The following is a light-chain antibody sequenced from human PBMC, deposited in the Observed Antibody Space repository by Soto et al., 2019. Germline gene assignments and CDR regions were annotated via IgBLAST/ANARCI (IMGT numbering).Light chain of an antibody. CDR2: GAS. CDR3: QQYGSSQT. Sequence: EIVLTQSPGTLSLSPGERATLSCRASQSVSSSYLAWYQQKPGQAPRLLIYGASSRATGIPDRFSGSGSETDFTLTISRLEPEDLAVYYCQQYGSSQTFGQGTKVEIK. V-gene: IGKV3-20*01. CDR1: QSVSSSY. J-gene: IGKJ1*01.